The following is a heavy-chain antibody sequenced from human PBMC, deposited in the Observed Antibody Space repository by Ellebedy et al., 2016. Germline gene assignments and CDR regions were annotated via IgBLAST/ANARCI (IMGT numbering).Heavy chain of an antibody. J-gene: IGHJ4*02. CDR2: ISTDVSDT. D-gene: IGHD5-24*01. CDR3: ARDGDGLVELDY. Sequence: GESLKISCAASGFTFSSYWMSWVRQAPGKGLVWVSHISTDVSDTKYADFVKGRFTIFRDNAKNTLYLQMNSLRAEDTAVYYCARDGDGLVELDYWGQGSLVTVSA. V-gene: IGHV3-74*03. CDR1: GFTFSSYW.